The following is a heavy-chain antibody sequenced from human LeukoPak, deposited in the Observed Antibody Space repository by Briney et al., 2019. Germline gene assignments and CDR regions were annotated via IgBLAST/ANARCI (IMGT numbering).Heavy chain of an antibody. Sequence: GGSLKISCKGSGYRFTTYWIGWVRQMPGKGLEWMGIIYPGDSDTRYSPSFQGQVTISADKSISTAYLQWSSLRASDTAMYYCASAIAAAGIDYWGQGTLVTVSS. CDR1: GYRFTTYW. J-gene: IGHJ4*02. V-gene: IGHV5-51*01. CDR2: IYPGDSDT. CDR3: ASAIAAAGIDY. D-gene: IGHD6-13*01.